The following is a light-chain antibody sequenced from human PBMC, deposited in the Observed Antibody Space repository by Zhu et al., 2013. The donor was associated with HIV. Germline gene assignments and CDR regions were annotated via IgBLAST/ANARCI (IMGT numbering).Light chain of an antibody. J-gene: IGKJ2*03. V-gene: IGKV3-11*01. CDR2: DAS. CDR3: QQRSNWPRYS. Sequence: EIVLTQSPGTLSLSPGERATLSCRTSQNVDTNLAWYQQKPGQAPRLLIYDASNRATGIPARFSGSGSGTDFTLIISSLESEDFAVYYCQQRSNWPRYSFGQGTKLEMK. CDR1: QNVDTN.